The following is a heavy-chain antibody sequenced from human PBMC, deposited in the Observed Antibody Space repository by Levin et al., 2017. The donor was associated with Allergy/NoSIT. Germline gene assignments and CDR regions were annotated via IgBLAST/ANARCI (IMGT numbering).Heavy chain of an antibody. V-gene: IGHV3-21*01. CDR3: ATLGVATVVTPGVDY. D-gene: IGHD4-23*01. Sequence: GGSLILSFSSSFFPFLPSLLPFFLPSPFRVLSFVSLISTGSNYIYYADSVKGRFTISRDNAKNSLYLQMNTLRAEDTAVYYCATLGVATVVTPGVDYWGQGTLVTVSS. CDR2: ISTGSNYI. J-gene: IGHJ4*02. CDR1: FFPFLPSL.